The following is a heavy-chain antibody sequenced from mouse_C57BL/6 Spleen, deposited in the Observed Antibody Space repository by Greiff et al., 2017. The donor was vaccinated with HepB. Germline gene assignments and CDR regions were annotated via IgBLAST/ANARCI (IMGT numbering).Heavy chain of an antibody. CDR1: GFTFSDYG. CDR2: ISSGSSTI. V-gene: IGHV5-17*01. D-gene: IGHD4-1*01. J-gene: IGHJ1*03. Sequence: EVMLVESGGGLVKPGGSLKLSCAASGFTFSDYGMHWVRQAPEKGLEWVAYISSGSSTIYYADTVKGRFTISRDNAKNTLFLQMTSLRSEDTAMYYCASSSTGTGWYFDVWGTGTTVTVSS. CDR3: ASSSTGTGWYFDV.